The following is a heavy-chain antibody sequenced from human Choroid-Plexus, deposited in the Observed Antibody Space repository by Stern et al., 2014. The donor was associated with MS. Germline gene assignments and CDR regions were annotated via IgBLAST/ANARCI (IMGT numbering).Heavy chain of an antibody. CDR3: AKDRQYLTYFFDH. Sequence: DQLGESGGGVVQPGRPLRLSCVASGFTFGSCAMHWVRRAPGKGLEWVAGVSYDGSNKYYADSVKGRFTISRDNSQNTLYMQMSSLRPEDTAVYYCAKDRQYLTYFFDHWGQGSLVTVSS. CDR1: GFTFGSCA. CDR2: VSYDGSNK. V-gene: IGHV3-30*18. J-gene: IGHJ5*02. D-gene: IGHD2/OR15-2a*01.